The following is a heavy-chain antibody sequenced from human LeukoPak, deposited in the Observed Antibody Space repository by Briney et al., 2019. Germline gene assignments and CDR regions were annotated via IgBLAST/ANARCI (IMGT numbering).Heavy chain of an antibody. CDR1: GYSFTSYW. J-gene: IGHJ6*03. Sequence: GESLKISCKGSGYSFTSYWIGWVRQMPGKGLEWMGIIYPGDSDTRYSPSFQGQVTISADKSISTAYLQWSSLKASDTAMYYCARHGYSSSRGGYYYYMDLWDKGTTVNVSS. CDR3: ARHGYSSSRGGYYYYMDL. D-gene: IGHD6-13*01. V-gene: IGHV5-51*01. CDR2: IYPGDSDT.